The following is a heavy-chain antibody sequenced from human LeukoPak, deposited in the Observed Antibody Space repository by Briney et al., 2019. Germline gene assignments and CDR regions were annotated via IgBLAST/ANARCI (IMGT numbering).Heavy chain of an antibody. CDR3: ARSVPQPIAARPSYAFDI. J-gene: IGHJ3*02. CDR2: IYYSGST. CDR1: GGSISSYY. V-gene: IGHV4-59*01. Sequence: SETLSLTCTVSGGSISSYYRSWIRQPPGKGLEWIGYIYYSGSTNYNPSLKSRVTISVDTSKNQFSLKLSSVTAADTAVYYCARSVPQPIAARPSYAFDIWGQGTMVTVSS. D-gene: IGHD6-6*01.